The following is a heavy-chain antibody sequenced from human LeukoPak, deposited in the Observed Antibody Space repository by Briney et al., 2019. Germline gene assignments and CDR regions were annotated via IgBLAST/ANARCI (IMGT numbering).Heavy chain of an antibody. V-gene: IGHV1-46*02. J-gene: IGHJ3*02. D-gene: IGHD4-17*01. CDR2: ISPSGGST. CDR1: GYTFNDYY. Sequence: ASVKVSCKASGYTFNDYYMHWVRQAPGQGPEWMGVISPSGGSTTYAQKFQGRVTLTRDMSTSTDYLELSSLRSEDTAVYYCAREYGDYAPGAFDIWGQGTMVTVSS. CDR3: AREYGDYAPGAFDI.